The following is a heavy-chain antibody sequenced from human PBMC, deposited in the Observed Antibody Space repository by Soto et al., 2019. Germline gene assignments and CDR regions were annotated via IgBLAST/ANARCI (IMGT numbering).Heavy chain of an antibody. Sequence: QVQLVESGGGVVQPGRSLRLSCAASGFTFSSYAMHWVRQAPGKGLEWVAVISYDGSNKYYTDSVKGRFTISRDNSKNSLYLQMNSLRAEDTAVYYCARYSSSWYGRSLITMIVGDPLFDYWGQGTLVTVSS. D-gene: IGHD6-13*01. CDR3: ARYSSSWYGRSLITMIVGDPLFDY. V-gene: IGHV3-30-3*01. J-gene: IGHJ4*02. CDR1: GFTFSSYA. CDR2: ISYDGSNK.